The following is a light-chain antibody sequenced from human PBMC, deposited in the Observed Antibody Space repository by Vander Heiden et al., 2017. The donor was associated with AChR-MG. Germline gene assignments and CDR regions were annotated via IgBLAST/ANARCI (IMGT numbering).Light chain of an antibody. CDR2: RDG. J-gene: IGLJ1*01. CDR1: NIGSKH. CDR3: QVWDSSTAV. Sequence: HELHKLLSASVALGQTARITCGRNNIGSKHVHWYQQKPGQAPVLFIYRDGNRPSGIPERFSGSNSGNTATLTISRAQAGDEADYYCQVWDSSTAVFGTGTKVTVL. V-gene: IGLV3-9*01.